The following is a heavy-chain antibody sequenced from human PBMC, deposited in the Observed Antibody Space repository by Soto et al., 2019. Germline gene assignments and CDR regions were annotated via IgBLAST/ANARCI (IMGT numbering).Heavy chain of an antibody. CDR2: INPFGSNI. V-gene: IGHV3-21*02. J-gene: IGHJ6*02. Sequence: EVQLVESGGGLVKPGGSLRLSCAASGFTFSSYGMHWVRQAPGKGLEWVSSINPFGSNIYYADSVKGRFTISRDNAENSLYLQMNSLRAEDTGLYYCARDQDYYDLYYHGMDVWGQGTTVTVSS. CDR1: GFTFSSYG. D-gene: IGHD3-22*01. CDR3: ARDQDYYDLYYHGMDV.